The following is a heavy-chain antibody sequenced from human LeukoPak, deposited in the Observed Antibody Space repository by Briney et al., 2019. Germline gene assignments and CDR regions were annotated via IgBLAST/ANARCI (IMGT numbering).Heavy chain of an antibody. V-gene: IGHV3-30*18. CDR2: ISYDGSNK. J-gene: IGHJ4*02. CDR1: GFTFSSYG. CDR3: AKTPYSEPHIDY. Sequence: GGSLRLSCAASGFTFSSYGMHWVRQAPGKGLEWVAVISYDGSNKYYADSVKGRFTISRDNSKNTLYLQMNSLRAEDTAVYYCAKTPYSEPHIDYWGQGTLVTVSP. D-gene: IGHD6-13*01.